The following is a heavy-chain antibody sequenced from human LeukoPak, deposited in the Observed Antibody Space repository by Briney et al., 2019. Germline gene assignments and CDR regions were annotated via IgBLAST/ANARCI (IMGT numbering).Heavy chain of an antibody. CDR2: VSSSGTTI. CDR3: ARQVASGFDP. J-gene: IGHJ5*02. CDR1: GFTFSSYE. V-gene: IGHV3-48*03. Sequence: GGSLRLSCAASGFTFSSYEMNWVPQAPGKGLEWVSYVSSSGTTIYYADSVKGRFTVSRDNAKNSLYLQMNRLRAEDTAVYYCARQVASGFDPWGQGTLVTVSS.